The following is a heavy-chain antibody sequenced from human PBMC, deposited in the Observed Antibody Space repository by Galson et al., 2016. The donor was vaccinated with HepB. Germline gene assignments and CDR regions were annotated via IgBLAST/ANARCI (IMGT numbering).Heavy chain of an antibody. CDR3: AKKGVVQGVLDY. V-gene: IGHV3-23*01. J-gene: IGHJ4*02. CDR2: ISCSGGST. D-gene: IGHD3-10*01. Sequence: SLRLSCAASGFTFSSYAMSWVRQAPGKGLEWVSVISCSGGSTYYADSVKGRFTISRDNSKNTLYLQMNSLRAEDTAVYYCAKKGVVQGVLDYWGQGTLVTVSS. CDR1: GFTFSSYA.